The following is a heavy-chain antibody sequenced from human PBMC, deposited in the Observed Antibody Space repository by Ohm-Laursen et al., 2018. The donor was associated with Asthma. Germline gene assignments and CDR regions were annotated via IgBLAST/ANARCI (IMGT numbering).Heavy chain of an antibody. V-gene: IGHV3-23*01. Sequence: SLRLSCAASGFTFSSFAMSWVRQAPGKGLEWVSTISGSAGSTYYADSVKGRFTNSRDNSKNTPYLQMNSLRAEDTALYYCARIGPEWELPGREYSLHHWGEGTLVTVSS. J-gene: IGHJ1*01. CDR2: ISGSAGST. CDR1: GFTFSSFA. CDR3: ARIGPEWELPGREYSLHH. D-gene: IGHD1-26*01.